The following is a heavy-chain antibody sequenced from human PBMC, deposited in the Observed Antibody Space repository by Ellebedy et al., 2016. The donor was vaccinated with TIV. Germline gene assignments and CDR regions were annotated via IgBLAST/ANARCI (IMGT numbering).Heavy chain of an antibody. CDR3: ATSGYSDTWLFRGMDV. Sequence: GGSLRLSCAASGFTFSDYYISWIRQAPGKGLEWISYISSSGSALYYADSVKGRCTISRDNAKNSLYLQMNGLTAEDSAVYYCATSGYSDTWLFRGMDVWGQGTTVTVSS. V-gene: IGHV3-11*01. CDR2: ISSSGSAL. CDR1: GFTFSDYY. D-gene: IGHD5-12*01. J-gene: IGHJ6*02.